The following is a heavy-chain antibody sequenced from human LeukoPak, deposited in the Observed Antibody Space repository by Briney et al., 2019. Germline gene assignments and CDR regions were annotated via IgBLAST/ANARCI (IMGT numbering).Heavy chain of an antibody. CDR1: GFTFSSYA. CDR3: ARDRVGYSGYGDYYYYYMDV. V-gene: IGHV3-30*04. Sequence: GGSLRLSCAASGFTFSSYAMHWVRQAPGKGLEWVAVISYDGSNKYYADSVKGRFTISRDNSKNTLYLQMNSLRAEDTAVYYCARDRVGYSGYGDYYYYYMDVWGKGTTVTVSS. D-gene: IGHD5-12*01. J-gene: IGHJ6*03. CDR2: ISYDGSNK.